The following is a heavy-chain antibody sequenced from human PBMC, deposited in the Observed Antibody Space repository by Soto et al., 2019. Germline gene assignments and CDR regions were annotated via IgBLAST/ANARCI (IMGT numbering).Heavy chain of an antibody. Sequence: ASVKVSCKASGYTFTSYDINWVRQATGQGLEWMGWMNPNSGNTGYAQKFQGRVTITRNTSASTAYMELSSLRSEDTAVYYCARDPSYYGMDVWGQGTTVTVSS. CDR3: ARDPSYYGMDV. V-gene: IGHV1-8*01. CDR2: MNPNSGNT. J-gene: IGHJ6*02. CDR1: GYTFTSYD.